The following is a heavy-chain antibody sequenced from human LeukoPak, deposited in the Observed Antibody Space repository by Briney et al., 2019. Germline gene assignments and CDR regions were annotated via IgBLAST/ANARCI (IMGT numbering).Heavy chain of an antibody. V-gene: IGHV1-18*01. CDR1: GYTFTSYG. J-gene: IGHJ5*02. D-gene: IGHD1-26*01. Sequence: ASVKVSCKASGYTFTSYGISWVRQAPGQGLEWMGWISAYNGNTNYAQKLQGRVTMTRNTSISTAYMELSSLRSEDTAVYYCATSQVGNNWFDPWGQGTLVTVSS. CDR2: ISAYNGNT. CDR3: ATSQVGNNWFDP.